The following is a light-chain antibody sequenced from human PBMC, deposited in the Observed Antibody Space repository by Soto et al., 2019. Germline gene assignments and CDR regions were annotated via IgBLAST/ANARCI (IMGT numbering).Light chain of an antibody. CDR2: AAS. CDR1: QPIGTS. J-gene: IGKJ4*01. V-gene: IGKV1-39*01. Sequence: DIQMTQSPSSLSAFVGDSVTVTYRASQPIGTSLHWYQQRAGTAPKVLISAASSLQSGVPSRFSGSGSGTDFTLTISSLQPEDFGTYYCQQSYSSPPFLGGGTKVDIK. CDR3: QQSYSSPPF.